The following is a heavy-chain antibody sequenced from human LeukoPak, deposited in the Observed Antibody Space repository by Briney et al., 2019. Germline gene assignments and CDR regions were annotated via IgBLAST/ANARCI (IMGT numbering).Heavy chain of an antibody. J-gene: IGHJ4*02. CDR1: GFTFSSYG. CDR3: AKDLAAAGGGVDY. Sequence: GGSLRLSCAASGFTFSSYGMHWVRQAPGKGLEWVSGISWNSGTIGYADSVKGRFTISRDNAKNSLYLQMNSLRAEDTALYYCAKDLAAAGGGVDYWGQGTLVTVSS. D-gene: IGHD6-13*01. V-gene: IGHV3-9*01. CDR2: ISWNSGTI.